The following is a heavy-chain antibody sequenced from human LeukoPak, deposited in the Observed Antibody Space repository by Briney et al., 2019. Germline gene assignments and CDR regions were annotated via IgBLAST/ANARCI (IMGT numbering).Heavy chain of an antibody. Sequence: ASVKVSCTASGYTFTSYGISWVRQAPGQGLEWMGWISAYNGNTNYAQKLQGRVTTTTDTSTSTAYMELRSLRSDDTAVYYCARVTPGPSTDSYFDYWGQGTLVTVSS. CDR1: GYTFTSYG. V-gene: IGHV1-18*01. CDR3: ARVTPGPSTDSYFDY. D-gene: IGHD2-21*02. CDR2: ISAYNGNT. J-gene: IGHJ4*02.